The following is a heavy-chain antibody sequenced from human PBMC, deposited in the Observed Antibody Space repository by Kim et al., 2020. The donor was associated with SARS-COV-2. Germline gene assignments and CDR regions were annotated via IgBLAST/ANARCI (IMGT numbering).Heavy chain of an antibody. CDR2: INHSGST. CDR3: ARGVRKWLASFDY. V-gene: IGHV4-34*01. J-gene: IGHJ4*02. D-gene: IGHD6-19*01. Sequence: SETLSLTCAVYGGSFSGYYWSWIRQPPGKGLEWIGEINHSGSTNYNPSLKSRVTISVDTSKNQFSLKLSSVTAADTAVYYCARGVRKWLASFDYWGQGTLVTVSS. CDR1: GGSFSGYY.